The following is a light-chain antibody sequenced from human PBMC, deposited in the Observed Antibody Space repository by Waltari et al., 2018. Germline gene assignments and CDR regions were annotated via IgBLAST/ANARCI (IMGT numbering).Light chain of an antibody. CDR1: QTLLYSPTNRNY. Sequence: DFVMTQSPDSLAVSLGERATINCKSSQTLLYSPTNRNYLAWYQQRPGQPPKLLIYWASVRASGVPDQFSGSGSGTDFTLTISSLQPEDVAVYYCQQYITTLTFGGGTKVEIK. J-gene: IGKJ4*01. CDR2: WAS. CDR3: QQYITTLT. V-gene: IGKV4-1*01.